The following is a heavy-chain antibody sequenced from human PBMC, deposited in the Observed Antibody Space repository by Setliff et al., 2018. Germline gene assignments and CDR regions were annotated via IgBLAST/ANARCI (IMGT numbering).Heavy chain of an antibody. CDR1: GFSLSTSGVG. V-gene: IGHV2-5*02. CDR3: ARCITIFGVVIPNAFDY. D-gene: IGHD3-3*01. J-gene: IGHJ4*02. CDR2: IYWDDDK. Sequence: SGPTLVNPTQPLTLTCTFSGFSLSTSGVGVGWIRQPPGKALEWLALIYWDDDKRYSPSLKSRLTVTKDTSKNQVVLTMTNMDPVDTATYYCARCITIFGVVIPNAFDYWGQGTLVTVSS.